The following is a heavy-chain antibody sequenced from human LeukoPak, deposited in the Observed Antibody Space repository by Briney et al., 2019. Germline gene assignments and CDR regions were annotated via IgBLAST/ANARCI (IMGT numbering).Heavy chain of an antibody. CDR1: GFSFSNYV. Sequence: GGSLRLSCAASGFSFSNYVMTWVRQAPGKGLEWVANIKQDASEKYYVDSVKGRFTISRDNAKNSLYLQMNSLRAEDTAVYYCARAWCSSTSSYFDYWGQGTLVTLSS. J-gene: IGHJ4*02. CDR2: IKQDASEK. V-gene: IGHV3-7*03. CDR3: ARAWCSSTSSYFDY. D-gene: IGHD2-2*01.